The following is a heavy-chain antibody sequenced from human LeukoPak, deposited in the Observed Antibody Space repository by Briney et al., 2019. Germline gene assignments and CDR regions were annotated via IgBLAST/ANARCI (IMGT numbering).Heavy chain of an antibody. CDR1: GDSISSSSSY. CDR2: IYYSGTT. D-gene: IGHD6-13*01. V-gene: IGHV4-39*07. Sequence: EPSETLSLTCFVSGDSISSSSSYWGWIRQPPGKGLEWIGNIYYSGTTSYNPSLKSRVTISVDTSKNQFSLKLSSVTAADTAVYFCARVRYFYSSSWFPEYFDFWGHGTLVAVSS. CDR3: ARVRYFYSSSWFPEYFDF. J-gene: IGHJ4*01.